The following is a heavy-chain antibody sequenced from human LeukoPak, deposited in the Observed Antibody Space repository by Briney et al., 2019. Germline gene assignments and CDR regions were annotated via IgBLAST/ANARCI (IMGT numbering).Heavy chain of an antibody. CDR1: GGSISSYY. Sequence: ASETLSLTCTVSGGSISSYYWSWIRQPAGKGLEWIGRIYTSGSTNYNPSLKSRVTMSVDTSKNQFSLKLSSVTAADTAVYYCARDAAWSFYSSSRGSDYYYYMDVWGKGTTVTVSS. D-gene: IGHD6-13*01. V-gene: IGHV4-4*07. CDR2: IYTSGST. CDR3: ARDAAWSFYSSSRGSDYYYYMDV. J-gene: IGHJ6*03.